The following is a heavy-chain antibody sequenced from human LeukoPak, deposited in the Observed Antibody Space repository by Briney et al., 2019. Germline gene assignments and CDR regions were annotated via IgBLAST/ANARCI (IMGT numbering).Heavy chain of an antibody. CDR3: ARDRYSSGWFLFDY. CDR2: ISSSSSYI. Sequence: GGSLRLSCVASGFTFSSYSMNWVRQAPGKGLEWVSSISSSSSYIYYADSVKGRFTISRDNAKNSLYLQMNSLRAEDTAVYYCARDRYSSGWFLFDYWGQGTLVTVSS. V-gene: IGHV3-21*01. D-gene: IGHD6-19*01. CDR1: GFTFSSYS. J-gene: IGHJ4*02.